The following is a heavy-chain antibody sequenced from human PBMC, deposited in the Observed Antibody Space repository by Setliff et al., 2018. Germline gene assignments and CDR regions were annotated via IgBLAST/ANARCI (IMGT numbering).Heavy chain of an antibody. CDR1: GITFSSYA. D-gene: IGHD3-3*01. Sequence: LRLSCAASGITFSSYAMHWVRQAPGKGLEWVAVISYDGINKYYADSVKGRFTISRDNSKNTLYLQMNSLRPEDTAVYYCAGDKPLQHNYNFWSGYCPYWGQGTLVTVSS. V-gene: IGHV3-30*01. J-gene: IGHJ4*02. CDR2: ISYDGINK. CDR3: AGDKPLQHNYNFWSGYCPY.